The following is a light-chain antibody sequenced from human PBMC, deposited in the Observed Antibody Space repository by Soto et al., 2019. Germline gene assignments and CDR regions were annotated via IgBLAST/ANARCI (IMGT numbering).Light chain of an antibody. CDR3: QQYNTYSGT. CDR1: QTISSW. CDR2: EAS. J-gene: IGKJ1*01. Sequence: DLQMNQSPSTLSGSVGDRVTITCRASQTISSWLAWYQQKPGKAPNLLIYEASSLKSGVPSRFSGSGSGTDFTLTISSLQPDDFATYYCQQYNTYSGTFGQGTKVDIK. V-gene: IGKV1-5*03.